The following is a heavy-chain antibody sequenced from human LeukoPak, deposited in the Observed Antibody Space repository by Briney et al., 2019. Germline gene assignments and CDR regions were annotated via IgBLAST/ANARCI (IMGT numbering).Heavy chain of an antibody. Sequence: KSSETLSLTCTVSGGSISSYYWSWIRQPPGKGLEWIGYIYYSGSTDYNASLKSRVTISVDTSKNQFSLKLTSLTAADTAVYYCARENYFDYWGQGTLVTVSS. CDR2: IYYSGST. CDR3: ARENYFDY. V-gene: IGHV4-59*01. CDR1: GGSISSYY. J-gene: IGHJ4*02.